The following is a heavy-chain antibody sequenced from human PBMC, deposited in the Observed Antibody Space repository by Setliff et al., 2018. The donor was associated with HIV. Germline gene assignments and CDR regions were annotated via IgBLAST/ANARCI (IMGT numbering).Heavy chain of an antibody. V-gene: IGHV4-39*01. CDR2: INYRGNT. CDR3: ARRRCSAASCPDNSWNWLDP. Sequence: PSETLSLTCTVSGGSISTSRYYWGWIRQPPGKGLEWIGSINYRGNTYYNPSLKSRVTISVDTSKNQFSLKLRSVTAADTAMYYCARRRCSAASCPDNSWNWLDPWGQGTLVTVSS. D-gene: IGHD2-15*01. J-gene: IGHJ5*02. CDR1: GGSISTSRYY.